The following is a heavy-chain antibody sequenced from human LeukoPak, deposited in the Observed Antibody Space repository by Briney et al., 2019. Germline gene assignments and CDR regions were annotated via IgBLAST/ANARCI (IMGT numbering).Heavy chain of an antibody. V-gene: IGHV1-8*01. CDR1: GYTFTSYD. CDR3: AREDLTIDY. CDR2: MNPNSGNT. Sequence: ASVKVSCEASGYTFTSYDINWVRQATGQGLEWMGWMNPNSGNTGYAQKFQGRVTMTRDTSTSTVYMELSSLRSEDTAVYYCAREDLTIDYWGQGTLVTVSS. D-gene: IGHD3-9*01. J-gene: IGHJ4*02.